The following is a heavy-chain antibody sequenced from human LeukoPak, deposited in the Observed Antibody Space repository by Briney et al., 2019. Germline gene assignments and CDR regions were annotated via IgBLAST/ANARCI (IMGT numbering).Heavy chain of an antibody. D-gene: IGHD2-2*01. V-gene: IGHV3-64*01. J-gene: IGHJ4*02. Sequence: QPGGSLRLSCAASGFSFSSYTMHWVRQAPGKGLEYVSAISSSGGSTYYVNSVKGRFTISRDNSKNTLYLQMNSLRAEDTAVYYCAKRPHFIVVVPAAYTYWGQGTLVTVSS. CDR2: ISSSGGST. CDR1: GFSFSSYT. CDR3: AKRPHFIVVVPAAYTY.